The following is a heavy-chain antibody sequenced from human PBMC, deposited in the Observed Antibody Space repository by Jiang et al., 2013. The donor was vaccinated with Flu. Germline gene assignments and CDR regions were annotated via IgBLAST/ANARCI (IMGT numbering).Heavy chain of an antibody. Sequence: GSGLVKPSQTLSLTCAVSGASFSSGNYYWSWLRQPAGKGLEWIGRMHRSGSANFNPALQSRLTISLDTSKKQFSLRLTSVTAADTAIYYCARDKVHGGDWFGDYDAFDIWSPGTMVTVSS. CDR3: ARDKVHGGDWFGDYDAFDI. J-gene: IGHJ3*02. V-gene: IGHV4-61*02. CDR1: GASFSSGNYY. CDR2: MHRSGSA. D-gene: IGHD3-10*01.